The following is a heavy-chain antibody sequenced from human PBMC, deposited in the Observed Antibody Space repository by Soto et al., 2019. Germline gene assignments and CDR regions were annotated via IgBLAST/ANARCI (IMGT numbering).Heavy chain of an antibody. CDR2: ISAYNGNT. Sequence: QVQLVQSGAEVKKPGASVKVSCKASGYTFTSYGISWVRQAPGQGLEWMGWISAYNGNTNYAQKLQGRVTMTTDTSTSTAYRELRRLRSDDTAVYYCARAPYYYGSGSYYGNWFDPWGQGTLVTVSS. V-gene: IGHV1-18*01. J-gene: IGHJ5*02. CDR1: GYTFTSYG. D-gene: IGHD3-10*01. CDR3: ARAPYYYGSGSYYGNWFDP.